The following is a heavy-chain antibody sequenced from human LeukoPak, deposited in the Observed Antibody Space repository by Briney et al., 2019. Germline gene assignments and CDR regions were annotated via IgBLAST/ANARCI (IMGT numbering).Heavy chain of an antibody. V-gene: IGHV3-23*01. CDR1: GFTFSNAW. J-gene: IGHJ4*02. Sequence: GGSLRLSCAASGFTFSNAWMSWVRQAPGQGLEWVSAISGSGGSTYYADSVKGRFTISRDNSKNTLYLQMNSLRAEDTAVYYCAKSDSGYYQSRFDYWGQGTLVTVSS. D-gene: IGHD3-22*01. CDR2: ISGSGGST. CDR3: AKSDSGYYQSRFDY.